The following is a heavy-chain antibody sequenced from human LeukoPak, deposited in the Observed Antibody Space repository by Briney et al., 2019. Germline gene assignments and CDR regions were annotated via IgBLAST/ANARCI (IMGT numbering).Heavy chain of an antibody. D-gene: IGHD3-22*01. CDR1: GYTFDGYY. Sequence: ASVKVSCKASGYTFDGYYIHWVRRAPGQGLEWLGWINHDKGDARTAQKFRDRVIMTTDKSLATAFMEVINLSSDDTAVYFCTRSSWDCISGSCYTNMNFDYWGQVTLVTVSS. CDR3: TRSSWDCISGSCYTNMNFDY. CDR2: INHDKGDA. V-gene: IGHV1-2*02. J-gene: IGHJ4*02.